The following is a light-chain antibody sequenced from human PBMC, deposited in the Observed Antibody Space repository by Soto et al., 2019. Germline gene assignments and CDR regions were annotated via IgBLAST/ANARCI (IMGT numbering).Light chain of an antibody. CDR2: GAS. CDR3: QQYGSSPWT. V-gene: IGKV3-20*01. J-gene: IGKJ1*01. Sequence: EIVLTQSPGTLSLSPGERATLSCRASQSVSSSYLAWYQQKPGQAPRLLIYGASSRDTGIPDRFSGSGSGTDCTLTISRLEPEEFAVYYCQQYGSSPWTFGQGTKVAIK. CDR1: QSVSSSY.